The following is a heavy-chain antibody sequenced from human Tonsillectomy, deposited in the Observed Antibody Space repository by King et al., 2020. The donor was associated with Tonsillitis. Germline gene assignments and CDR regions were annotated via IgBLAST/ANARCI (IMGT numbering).Heavy chain of an antibody. J-gene: IGHJ3*02. Sequence: QLVQSGGEVKKPGASVKVSCKASGYTFTGYYMHWVRQAPGQGLEWMGWINPNNGGTNYAQKFQGRVTMTRDTSISTAYMELSRLRSDDTAVYYCASGLRDYDSSAKGAFDIWGQGTMVTVSS. V-gene: IGHV1-2*02. D-gene: IGHD3-22*01. CDR1: GYTFTGYY. CDR2: INPNNGGT. CDR3: ASGLRDYDSSAKGAFDI.